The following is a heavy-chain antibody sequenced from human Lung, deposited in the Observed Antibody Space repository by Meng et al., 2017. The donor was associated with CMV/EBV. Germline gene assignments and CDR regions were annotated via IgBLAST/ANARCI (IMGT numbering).Heavy chain of an antibody. CDR2: ISYDGSNK. Sequence: EGSXRLXCAASGFTFSSYAMHWVRQAPGKGLEWVAVISYDGSNKYYADSVKGRFTISRDNSKNTLYLQMNSLRAEDTAVYYCARSLAGYSSSWYRYWGQGTLVTGSA. V-gene: IGHV3-30-3*01. CDR1: GFTFSSYA. D-gene: IGHD6-13*01. J-gene: IGHJ4*02. CDR3: ARSLAGYSSSWYRY.